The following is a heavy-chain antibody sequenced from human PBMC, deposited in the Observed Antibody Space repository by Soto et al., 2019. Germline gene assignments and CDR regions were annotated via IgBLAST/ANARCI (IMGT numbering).Heavy chain of an antibody. D-gene: IGHD3-10*01. CDR1: GYNFTTXX. J-gene: IGHJ4*02. V-gene: IGHV5-51*01. CDR2: IYPGDSET. CDR3: ARLGFPGAIYFDS. Sequence: GESLKISCKGSGYNFTTXXXGWVRQVPGKGLEWMGIIYPGDSETKYSPDFEGQVTISADRSTNTAYLQWRSLRASDTAMYYCARLGFPGAIYFDSWGLGTXVTVS.